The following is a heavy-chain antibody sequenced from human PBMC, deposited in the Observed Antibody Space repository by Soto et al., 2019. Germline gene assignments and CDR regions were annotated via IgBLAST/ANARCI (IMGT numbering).Heavy chain of an antibody. J-gene: IGHJ6*03. CDR3: ASWGYCSGGSCLYYMDV. V-gene: IGHV4-31*03. CDR2: IYYSGST. CDR1: GGSISSGGYY. Sequence: QVQLQESGPGLVKPSQTLSLTCTVSGGSISSGGYYWSWIRQHPRKGLEWIGYIYYSGSTYYNPSLKRRVTISVDTSKNQFSLKLSSVTAADTAVYYCASWGYCSGGSCLYYMDVWGKGTTVTVSS. D-gene: IGHD2-15*01.